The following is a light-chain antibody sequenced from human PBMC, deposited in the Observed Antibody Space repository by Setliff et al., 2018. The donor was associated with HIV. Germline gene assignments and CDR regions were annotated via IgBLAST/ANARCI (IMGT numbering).Light chain of an antibody. V-gene: IGLV2-14*01. CDR2: EVS. Sequence: QSALTQPASVSGSPGQSITISCTGTSSDIGGYRFVSWYQQHPGKAPKLLIYEVSNRPSGVSNRFSGSKSGNTASLTVSGLQVEDEADYYCSSYSGSRPVVFGGGTKVTVL. CDR3: SSYSGSRPVV. CDR1: SSDIGGYRF. J-gene: IGLJ2*01.